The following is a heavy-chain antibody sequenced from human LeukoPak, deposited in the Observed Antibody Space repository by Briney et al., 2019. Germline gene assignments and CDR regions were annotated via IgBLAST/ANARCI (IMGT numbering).Heavy chain of an antibody. CDR2: IKQDGSDK. CDR1: GFTFRRHY. Sequence: GGSLRLSCAASGFTFRRHYMSWVRQAPGKGLEWVANIKQDGSDKYYVESVKGRFAISRDNAKSSLYLQMNSLRAEDTALYYCARESLLGRTDDASDVWGQGTMVTVSS. D-gene: IGHD1-26*01. V-gene: IGHV3-7*01. CDR3: ARESLLGRTDDASDV. J-gene: IGHJ3*01.